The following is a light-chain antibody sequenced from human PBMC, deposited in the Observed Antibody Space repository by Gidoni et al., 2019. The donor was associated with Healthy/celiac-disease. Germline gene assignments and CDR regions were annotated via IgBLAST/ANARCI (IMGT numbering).Light chain of an antibody. CDR2: RNH. CDR3: AAWDDSLSGFWV. J-gene: IGLJ3*02. CDR1: SSNIGSNY. V-gene: IGLV1-47*01. Sequence: HSLLTQPLSASGTPGPTVTISCSGSSSNIGSNYVYWYQQLPVTAPKLLIYRNHQRPPGVPDRFSGSKSGTSASLAISGLRSEDEADYYCAAWDDSLSGFWVFGGGTKLTVL.